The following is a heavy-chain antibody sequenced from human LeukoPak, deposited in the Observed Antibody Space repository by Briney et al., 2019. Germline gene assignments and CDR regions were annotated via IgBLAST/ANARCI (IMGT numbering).Heavy chain of an antibody. D-gene: IGHD2-2*01. CDR2: MNPNSGNT. CDR1: GYTFTSYD. V-gene: IGHV1-8*03. Sequence: ASVKVSCKASGYTFTSYDINLVRQATGQGLEWMGWMNPNSGNTGYAQKFQGRVTITRNTSISTAYMELSSLRSEDTAVYYCARSPWGYCSSTSCKDNWFDPWGQGTLVTVSS. J-gene: IGHJ5*02. CDR3: ARSPWGYCSSTSCKDNWFDP.